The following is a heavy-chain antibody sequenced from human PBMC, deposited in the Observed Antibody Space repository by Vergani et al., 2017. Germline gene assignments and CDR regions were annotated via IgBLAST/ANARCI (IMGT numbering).Heavy chain of an antibody. J-gene: IGHJ4*02. Sequence: DVRLVESGGGVVQPGGSLRLSCAASGFTFSAYSMNWVGKTPGKGLGWISYIGVSDNSIYYADSVMGRFAISRDNARNLLFLQMNSLRADDSALYFCVRDPDYSTFDSWGQGTLVTVS. CDR1: GFTFSAYS. CDR2: IGVSDNSI. V-gene: IGHV3-48*01. CDR3: VRDPDYSTFDS. D-gene: IGHD4-11*01.